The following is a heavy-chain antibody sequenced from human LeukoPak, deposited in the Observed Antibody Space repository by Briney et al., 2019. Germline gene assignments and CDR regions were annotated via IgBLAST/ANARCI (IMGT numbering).Heavy chain of an antibody. V-gene: IGHV3-21*01. CDR1: GFTFSSYS. CDR2: ISSSSSYI. D-gene: IGHD1-1*01. CDR3: ARGGTAYNWNDEGFDY. J-gene: IGHJ4*02. Sequence: GGSLRLSCAAPGFTFSSYSMNWVRQAPGKGLEWVSSISSSSSYIYYADSVKGRFTISRDNAKNSLYLQMNSLRAEDTAVYYCARGGTAYNWNDEGFDYWGQGTLVTVSS.